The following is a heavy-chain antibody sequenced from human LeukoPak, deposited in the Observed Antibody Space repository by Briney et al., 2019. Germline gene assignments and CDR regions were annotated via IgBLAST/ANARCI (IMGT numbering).Heavy chain of an antibody. CDR3: AREDSSGYLGY. CDR2: IYYSGST. V-gene: IGHV4-61*01. J-gene: IGHJ4*02. CDR1: GGSVSSNSYY. D-gene: IGHD3-22*01. Sequence: SETLSLTCTVSGGSVSSNSYYWNWIRQPRGKGLGWIGYIYYSGSTNYTPSLKSRVTISVDTSKNQFSLKLTSLTAADTAVYYCAREDSSGYLGYWGQGTLVTVSS.